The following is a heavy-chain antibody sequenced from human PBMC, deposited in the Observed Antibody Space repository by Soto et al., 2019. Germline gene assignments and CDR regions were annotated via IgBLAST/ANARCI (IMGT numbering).Heavy chain of an antibody. D-gene: IGHD2-8*01. J-gene: IGHJ6*02. Sequence: ASVKVSCKASGYSFTDYHIHWVRQAPGQGLEWLGRINPKSGGTSTAQKFQGWVTMTRDRSISTVYMELTRLRSDDTAMYFCARGHSTDCSNGVCSFFYNHEMDVWGQGTTVTVSS. CDR2: INPKSGGT. CDR1: GYSFTDYH. CDR3: ARGHSTDCSNGVCSFFYNHEMDV. V-gene: IGHV1-2*04.